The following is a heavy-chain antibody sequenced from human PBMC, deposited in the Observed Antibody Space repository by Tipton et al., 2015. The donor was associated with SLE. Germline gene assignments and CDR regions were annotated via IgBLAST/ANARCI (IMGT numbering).Heavy chain of an antibody. CDR1: GGSFSGYY. J-gene: IGHJ4*02. Sequence: TLSLTCAVYGGSFSGYYWSWIRQPPGKGLEWIGEINHSGSTNYNPSLKSRVTISVDTSKNQFSLKLSSVTAADTAVYYCVKDPGEYSYGYDYWGQGTLVTVSS. V-gene: IGHV4-34*01. CDR2: INHSGST. D-gene: IGHD5-18*01. CDR3: VKDPGEYSYGYDY.